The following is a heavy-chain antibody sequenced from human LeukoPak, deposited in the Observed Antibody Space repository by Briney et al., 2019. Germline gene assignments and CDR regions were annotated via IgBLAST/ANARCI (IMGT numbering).Heavy chain of an antibody. J-gene: IGHJ4*02. CDR3: AGGTRRSTMIVVVPFDY. CDR2: ISAYNGNT. Sequence: ASVKVSCKASGYTFTSYGISWVRQAPGQGLEWMGWISAYNGNTNYAQKLQGRVTMTTDTSTSTAYMELRSLRSDDTAVYYCAGGTRRSTMIVVVPFDYWGQGTLVTVSS. D-gene: IGHD3-22*01. V-gene: IGHV1-18*01. CDR1: GYTFTSYG.